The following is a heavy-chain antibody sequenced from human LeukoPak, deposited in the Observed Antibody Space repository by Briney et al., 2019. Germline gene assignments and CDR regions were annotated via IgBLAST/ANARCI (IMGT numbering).Heavy chain of an antibody. CDR1: GFTFSSFA. CDR2: ISGSGGST. V-gene: IGHV3-23*01. Sequence: GGSLRLSCSASGFTFSSFAMSWVRQAPGKGLEWVSGISGSGGSTYYADSMKGRFTISRDNSKNTLYLHINSLRAEDTAVYYCAKDFSVGVTMIRGPFDPWGQGTLVTVSS. CDR3: AKDFSVGVTMIRGPFDP. J-gene: IGHJ5*02. D-gene: IGHD3-10*01.